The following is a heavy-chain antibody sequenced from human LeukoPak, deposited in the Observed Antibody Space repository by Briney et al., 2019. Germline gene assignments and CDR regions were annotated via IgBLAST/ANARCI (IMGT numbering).Heavy chain of an antibody. V-gene: IGHV3-53*01. Sequence: GGSLRLSCVVSGFTVSSSYMYWVRQAPGKGLEWVSFFYRGETTYYAESVRGRFTISRDISKNTLYLLMNSLIPEDMAVYYCAREVVSIPSYFDSWGQGTLVTVSS. D-gene: IGHD2-15*01. CDR2: FYRGETT. CDR3: AREVVSIPSYFDS. CDR1: GFTVSSSY. J-gene: IGHJ4*02.